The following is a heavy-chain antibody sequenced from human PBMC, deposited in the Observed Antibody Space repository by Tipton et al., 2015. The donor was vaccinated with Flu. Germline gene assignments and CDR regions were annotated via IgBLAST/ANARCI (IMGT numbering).Heavy chain of an antibody. CDR3: ARGGYSVGFDT. D-gene: IGHD2-21*01. V-gene: IGHV1-18*01. J-gene: IGHJ5*02. CDR2: IDAYNGNT. CDR1: GFTFSNYG. Sequence: QVQLVQSGSERKQPGASVRLSCKTSGFTFSNYGFIWARQAPGQGLERMGWIDAYNGNTNYAQKLHDRVTVTTDTSTTTVYMELSDLRSDDTAMYYCARGGYSVGFDTWGQGTLVTVSS.